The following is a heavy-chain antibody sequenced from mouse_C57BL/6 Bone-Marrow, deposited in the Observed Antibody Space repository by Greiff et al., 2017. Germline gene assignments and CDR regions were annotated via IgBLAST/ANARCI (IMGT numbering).Heavy chain of an antibody. CDR3: TPYYYGSSPHY. CDR1: GFNIKDDY. V-gene: IGHV14-4*01. D-gene: IGHD1-1*01. CDR2: IDPENGDT. Sequence: EVQLQQSGAELVRPGASVKLSCTASGFNIKDDYMHWVKQRPEQGLEWIGWIDPENGDTEYASKFQGKATITADTSSNTAYLPLSSLTSEDTAVYYCTPYYYGSSPHYWGKGTTLTVSS. J-gene: IGHJ2*01.